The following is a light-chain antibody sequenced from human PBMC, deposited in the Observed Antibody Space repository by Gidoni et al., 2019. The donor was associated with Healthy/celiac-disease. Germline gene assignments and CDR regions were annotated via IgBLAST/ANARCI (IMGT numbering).Light chain of an antibody. Sequence: EIVLTQSPATLSLSPGERATLSCRASPSVSSYLAWSQQKPGQAPRLLIYDASNRATGIPARFSGSGSGTDFTLTISSLEPEDFAVYYCQQRSNWPPITFGQGTRLEIK. J-gene: IGKJ5*01. CDR3: QQRSNWPPIT. CDR1: PSVSSY. CDR2: DAS. V-gene: IGKV3-11*01.